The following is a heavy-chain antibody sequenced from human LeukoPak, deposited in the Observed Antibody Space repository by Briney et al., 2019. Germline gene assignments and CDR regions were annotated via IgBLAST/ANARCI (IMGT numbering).Heavy chain of an antibody. Sequence: SETLSLTCAVYGGSFSGYYWSWIRQPPGKGLEWIGEINHSGSTNYNPSLKSRVTISVDTSKNQFSLKLSSVTAADTAVYYCARATSTNWFDPWGQGTLVTVSS. CDR2: INHSGST. J-gene: IGHJ5*02. D-gene: IGHD1-1*01. CDR3: ARATSTNWFDP. CDR1: GGSFSGYY. V-gene: IGHV4-34*01.